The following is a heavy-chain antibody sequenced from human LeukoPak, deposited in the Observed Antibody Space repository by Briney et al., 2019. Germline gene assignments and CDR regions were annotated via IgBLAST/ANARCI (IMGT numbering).Heavy chain of an antibody. D-gene: IGHD3-10*01. CDR1: GFTFSSYA. J-gene: IGHJ6*02. CDR2: IYSGGST. V-gene: IGHV3-66*01. CDR3: ASGYGSGSYSYYYGMDV. Sequence: GGSLRLSCAASGFTFSSYAMSWVRQAPGKGLEWVSVIYSGGSTYYADSVKGRFTISRDNSKNTLYLQMNSLRAEDTAVYYCASGYGSGSYSYYYGMDVWGQGTTVTVSS.